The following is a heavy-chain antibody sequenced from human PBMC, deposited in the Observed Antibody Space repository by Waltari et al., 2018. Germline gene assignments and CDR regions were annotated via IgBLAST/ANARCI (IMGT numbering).Heavy chain of an antibody. CDR2: IYHSGST. D-gene: IGHD2-15*01. J-gene: IGHJ4*02. CDR1: GGSISSGGYY. V-gene: IGHV4-31*03. CDR3: ARVVVAATDYEPPYYFDY. Sequence: QVQLQESGPGLVKPSQTLSLTCTVSGGSISSGGYYWSWIRQHPGKGLEWIGYIYHSGSTYSNPSLKSRGTIAVDRSKNPFSLKLSSVTAADTAVYYCARVVVAATDYEPPYYFDYWGQGTLVTVSS.